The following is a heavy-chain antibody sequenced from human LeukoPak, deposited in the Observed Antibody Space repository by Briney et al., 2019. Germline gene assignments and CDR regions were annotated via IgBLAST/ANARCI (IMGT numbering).Heavy chain of an antibody. J-gene: IGHJ4*02. V-gene: IGHV3-21*01. CDR3: ARDFLVRSLVRGYN. D-gene: IGHD3-10*01. Sequence: PGGSLRLSCAASGFTFSSYSMNWVRQAPGKGLVWVSSISSSSSYIYYADSVKGRFTISRDNAKNSLYLQMNSLRAEDTAVYYCARDFLVRSLVRGYNWGQGTLVTVSS. CDR1: GFTFSSYS. CDR2: ISSSSSYI.